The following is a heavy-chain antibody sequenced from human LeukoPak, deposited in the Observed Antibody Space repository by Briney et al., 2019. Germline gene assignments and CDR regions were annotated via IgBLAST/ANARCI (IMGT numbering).Heavy chain of an antibody. J-gene: IGHJ6*03. Sequence: PSETLSLTCTVSGGSISSSAYHWGWIRQPPGKELEWIGNIYYSGDTYYNPSLKSRVTISVDTSKNQFSLKLSSVTAADTAVYYCARHSAPTMVRGVNYYYYYMDVWGKGTTVTVSS. CDR1: GGSISSSAYH. CDR2: IYYSGDT. D-gene: IGHD3-10*01. CDR3: ARHSAPTMVRGVNYYYYYMDV. V-gene: IGHV4-39*01.